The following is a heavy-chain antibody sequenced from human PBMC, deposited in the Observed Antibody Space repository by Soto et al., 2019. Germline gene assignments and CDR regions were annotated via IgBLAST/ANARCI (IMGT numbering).Heavy chain of an antibody. CDR3: ARDQLSSGWPDY. CDR2: ISSSSSYI. V-gene: IGHV3-21*01. J-gene: IGHJ4*02. Sequence: GGSLRLSCAASGFTFSSYSMNWVRQAPGKGLEWVSSISSSSSYIYYADSVKGRFTISRDNAKNSLYLQMNSLRAEDTAVYYCARDQLSSGWPDYWGQGTLVTVSS. CDR1: GFTFSSYS. D-gene: IGHD6-19*01.